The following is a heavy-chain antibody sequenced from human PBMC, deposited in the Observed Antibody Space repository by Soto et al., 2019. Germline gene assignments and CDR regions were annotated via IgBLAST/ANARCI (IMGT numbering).Heavy chain of an antibody. Sequence: QVQLVQSGAEVKKPGSSVKVSCKASGGTFSSYAISWVRQAPGQGLEWMGGIIPIFGTANYAQKFQGRVTITADDSTSTAYMELSSLRSEDTAVYYCARDRYPIAVDDQGMDVWGQGTTVTVSS. J-gene: IGHJ6*02. CDR3: ARDRYPIAVDDQGMDV. V-gene: IGHV1-69*01. D-gene: IGHD6-19*01. CDR2: IIPIFGTA. CDR1: GGTFSSYA.